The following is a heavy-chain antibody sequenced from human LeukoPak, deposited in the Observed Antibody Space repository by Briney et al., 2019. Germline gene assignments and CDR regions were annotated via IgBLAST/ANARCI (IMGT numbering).Heavy chain of an antibody. CDR2: IWYDGSTK. J-gene: IGHJ6*02. V-gene: IGHV3-33*08. CDR3: AREVAGADV. D-gene: IGHD6-19*01. CDR1: GFTFSSYA. Sequence: GGSLRLSCAASGFTFSSYAMSWVRQAPGKGLEWVAVIWYDGSTKYYADSVKGRFTISRDNSKNTLYLQMNSLRAEDTAVYYCAREVAGADVWGQGTTVTVSS.